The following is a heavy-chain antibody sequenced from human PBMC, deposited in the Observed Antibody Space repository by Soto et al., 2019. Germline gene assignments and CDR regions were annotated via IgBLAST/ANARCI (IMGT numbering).Heavy chain of an antibody. CDR1: GFTFSSYW. CDR2: IKQDGSEK. CDR3: ARGDYFDTNGPFSDAFDI. J-gene: IGHJ3*02. V-gene: IGHV3-7*04. D-gene: IGHD3-22*01. Sequence: GGSLRLSCAASGFTFSSYWMSWVRQAPGKGLEWVANIKQDGSEKWYVDSVKGRFTISRDNAKNSLYLQMSSLRAEDTAVYYCARGDYFDTNGPFSDAFDIWGQGTMVTVSS.